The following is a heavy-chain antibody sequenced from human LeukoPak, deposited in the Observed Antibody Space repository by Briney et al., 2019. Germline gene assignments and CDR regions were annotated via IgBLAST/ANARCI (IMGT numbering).Heavy chain of an antibody. CDR1: GFTFNSYW. CDR3: ARAGVAVAYFYYFDY. J-gene: IGHJ4*02. Sequence: GGSLRLSCEASGFTFNSYWMTWVRQAPGKGLEWVADINEDGSKIYYVDSVKGRFTISRDNAKNSLSLQLNTLRAEDTAVYYCARAGVAVAYFYYFDYWGQGSLVTVSS. CDR2: INEDGSKI. V-gene: IGHV3-7*05. D-gene: IGHD6-19*01.